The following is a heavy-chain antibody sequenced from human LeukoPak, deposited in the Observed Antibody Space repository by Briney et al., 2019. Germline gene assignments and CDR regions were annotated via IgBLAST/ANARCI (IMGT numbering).Heavy chain of an antibody. D-gene: IGHD5-18*01. V-gene: IGHV3-23*01. CDR3: AKALGYRYGPNDAFDI. Sequence: GGSLRLSCAASGFTFSSYAMNWVRHAPGKGLEWVSGISGSGGTTYYADSVTGRFTISRDNPKNTLYLQMNSLRAEDTAVYYCAKALGYRYGPNDAFDIWGQGTMVTVSS. CDR1: GFTFSSYA. CDR2: ISGSGGTT. J-gene: IGHJ3*02.